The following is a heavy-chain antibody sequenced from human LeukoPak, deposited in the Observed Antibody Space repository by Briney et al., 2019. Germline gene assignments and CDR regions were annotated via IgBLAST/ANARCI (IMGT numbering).Heavy chain of an antibody. J-gene: IGHJ5*02. D-gene: IGHD1-26*01. V-gene: IGHV3-23*01. CDR1: GFTFSSYA. CDR3: ASLSPSGSYYNH. Sequence: GGSLRLSCAASGFTFSSYAMTWVRQAPGKGLEWVSSISASGAGTYYADSVQGRFTISRDNSKNTLYLQMNSLRAEDTAVYYCASLSPSGSYYNHWGQGTLVTVSS. CDR2: ISASGAGT.